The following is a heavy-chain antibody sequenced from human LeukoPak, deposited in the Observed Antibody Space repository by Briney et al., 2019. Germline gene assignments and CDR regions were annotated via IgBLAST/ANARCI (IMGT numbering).Heavy chain of an antibody. J-gene: IGHJ4*02. V-gene: IGHV1-2*06. CDR3: ARDKGIQLWLHPFFDY. D-gene: IGHD5-18*01. CDR1: GYTFTGYY. Sequence: GASVKVSRKASGYTFTGYYMHWVRQAPGQGLEWMGRINPNSGGTNYAQKFQGRVTMTRDTSISTAYMELSRLRSDDTAVYYCARDKGIQLWLHPFFDYWGQGTLVAVSS. CDR2: INPNSGGT.